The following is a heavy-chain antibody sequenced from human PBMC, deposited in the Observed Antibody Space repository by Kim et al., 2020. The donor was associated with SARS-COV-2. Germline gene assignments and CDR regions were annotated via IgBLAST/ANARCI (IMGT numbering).Heavy chain of an antibody. CDR1: GFTFSSYA. CDR3: ARDGGYDSSGYLYYYGMDV. CDR2: ISYDGSNK. J-gene: IGHJ6*02. V-gene: IGHV3-30-3*01. D-gene: IGHD3-22*01. Sequence: GGSLRLSCAASGFTFSSYAMHWVRQAPGKGLEWVAVISYDGSNKYYADSVKGRFTISRDNSKNTLYLQMNSLRAEDTAVYYCARDGGYDSSGYLYYYGMDVWGQGTTVTVSS.